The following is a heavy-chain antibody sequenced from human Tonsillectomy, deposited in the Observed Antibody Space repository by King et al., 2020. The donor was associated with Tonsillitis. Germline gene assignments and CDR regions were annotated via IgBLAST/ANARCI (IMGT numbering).Heavy chain of an antibody. CDR3: ARTLYSYGQYYFDY. CDR1: GFSLSTSGMC. CDR2: IDWVEYK. V-gene: IGHV2-70*01. Sequence: VTLKESGPALGKPTQTLTLTCTFSGFSLSTSGMCGSWFRQPPGKALVWLSLIDWVEYKYYSTSLKTRRTISKDTSTNQVVLTITNMDPVDTATYYCARTLYSYGQYYFDYWGQGTLVTVSS. J-gene: IGHJ4*02. D-gene: IGHD5-18*01.